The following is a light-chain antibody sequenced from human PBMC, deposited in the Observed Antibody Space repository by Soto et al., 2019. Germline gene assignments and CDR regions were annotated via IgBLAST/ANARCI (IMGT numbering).Light chain of an antibody. V-gene: IGKV1-33*01. CDR3: QQYDNLLT. CDR2: DAS. Sequence: IQMTQSPSSLSASVGDIVTITCQASQDISNSLNWYQQKPGQSPKLLIYDASNLETGVPSRFSGSVSGTDFTFTISSLQPEDVATYYYQQYDNLLTFGQGTRLEIK. CDR1: QDISNS. J-gene: IGKJ5*01.